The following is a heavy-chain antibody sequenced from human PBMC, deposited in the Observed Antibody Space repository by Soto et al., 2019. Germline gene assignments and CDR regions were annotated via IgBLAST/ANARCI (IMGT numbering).Heavy chain of an antibody. CDR3: ARDLSWGTRSAY. CDR1: GFTFSSFI. V-gene: IGHV3-48*01. CDR2: ISSSSSTI. Sequence: GGSLRLSCAASGFTFSSFIMNWVRQAPGKGLEWVSYISSSSSTIYYADSVKGRFTISRDDAKHSLYLQMNSLRAEDTAVYYCARDLSWGTRSAYWGQGTLVTVSS. D-gene: IGHD3-16*01. J-gene: IGHJ4*02.